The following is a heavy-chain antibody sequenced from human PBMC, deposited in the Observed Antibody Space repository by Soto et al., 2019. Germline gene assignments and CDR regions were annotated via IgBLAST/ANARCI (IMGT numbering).Heavy chain of an antibody. CDR1: GFTFTNYG. V-gene: IGHV3-30*18. CDR2: ISYDGNHA. Sequence: QVQLVESGGGAVQPGRSLRLSCAASGFTFTNYGMHWVRQAPGKGLEWVSIISYDGNHAYYADFVRGRFTISRDDSKNTLYLQLNSLRAEDTAVYYCAKDTDYGWGSYDPPDYWGQGTLVAVSS. J-gene: IGHJ4*02. D-gene: IGHD3-10*01. CDR3: AKDTDYGWGSYDPPDY.